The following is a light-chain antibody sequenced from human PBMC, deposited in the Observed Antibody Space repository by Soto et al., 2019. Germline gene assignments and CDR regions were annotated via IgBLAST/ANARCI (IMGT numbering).Light chain of an antibody. CDR3: QQYDNLPLT. CDR2: YAS. CDR1: QDIKNY. Sequence: DIQMTQSPSSLSASVGDRVTITCQASQDIKNYLNWYQQKSGKAPKLLIYYASDLETGGPSRFSGSGSGTDFTFTINSLQPEDIATYYCQQYDNLPLTFGGGTKVDIK. V-gene: IGKV1-33*01. J-gene: IGKJ4*01.